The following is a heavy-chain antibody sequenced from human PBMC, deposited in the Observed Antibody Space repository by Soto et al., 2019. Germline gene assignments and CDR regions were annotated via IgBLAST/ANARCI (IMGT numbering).Heavy chain of an antibody. CDR1: GYTFTSYG. CDR2: ISAYNGNT. D-gene: IGHD6-19*01. CDR3: ARDPPYSSGWYAGFDP. Sequence: QVQLVQSGAEVKKPGASVKVSCKASGYTFTSYGISWVRQAPGQGLEWLGWISAYNGNTNSAQQLQGRVTMTTDTSTSTAYLELRSLRSDDTAVYYCARDPPYSSGWYAGFDPWGQGTLVTVSS. J-gene: IGHJ5*02. V-gene: IGHV1-18*01.